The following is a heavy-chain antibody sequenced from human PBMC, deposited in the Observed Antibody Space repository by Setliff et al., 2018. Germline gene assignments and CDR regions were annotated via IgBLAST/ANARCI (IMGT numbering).Heavy chain of an antibody. D-gene: IGHD1-1*01. Sequence: PGGSLRLSCAASGFTFSRSAIHWVRQAPGKGLEWVSYISFSSSTIYYADSVKGRFTISRDNAKNSLYLQMNSLRAEDTAVYYCARDHGELGQERRTHFFRHWGQGTLVTVSS. CDR1: GFTFSRSA. CDR3: ARDHGELGQERRTHFFRH. V-gene: IGHV3-48*01. CDR2: ISFSSSTI. J-gene: IGHJ1*01.